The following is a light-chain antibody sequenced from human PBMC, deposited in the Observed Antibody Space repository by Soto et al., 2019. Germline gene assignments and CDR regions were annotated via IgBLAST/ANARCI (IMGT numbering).Light chain of an antibody. CDR2: GAS. CDR3: QQYNNWWT. CDR1: QSVSSY. J-gene: IGKJ1*01. Sequence: EIVLTQSPATLSLSPGERHTPSCRASQSVSSYLARYQQKPGQAPRILIYGASTRATGIPARFSGSGSGTEFTLTISSLQSEDFAVDYCQQYNNWWTFGQGTKVDIK. V-gene: IGKV3-15*01.